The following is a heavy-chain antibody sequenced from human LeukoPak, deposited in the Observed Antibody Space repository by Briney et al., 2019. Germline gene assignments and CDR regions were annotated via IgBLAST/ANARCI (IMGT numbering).Heavy chain of an antibody. CDR3: AKDGQSFNSMYDYFDS. V-gene: IGHV3-23*01. CDR1: GFTFRNFA. Sequence: GGSLRLSCSASGFTFRNFAISWVRQAPGKGLEWVSSIGGGDTHYADSVKGQFTISRDDSRSTVDLQMGSLRAEDTAVYYCAKDGQSFNSMYDYFDSWAREPWSPSPQ. CDR2: IGGGDT. J-gene: IGHJ4*02. D-gene: IGHD2-8*01.